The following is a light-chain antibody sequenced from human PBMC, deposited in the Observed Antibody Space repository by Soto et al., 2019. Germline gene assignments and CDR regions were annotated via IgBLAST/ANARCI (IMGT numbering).Light chain of an antibody. J-gene: IGLJ2*01. CDR2: RRN. Sequence: QSVLTQPPSVSATPGQRVTISCSGGTSNIGSNHVFWYQQFPGTAPRVLIYRRNLRPSGVPDRFSGSKSGTSASLDISGLRSEDEADYYCGVWDDSLSGVLFGGGTKVTVL. CDR3: GVWDDSLSGVL. V-gene: IGLV1-47*01. CDR1: TSNIGSNH.